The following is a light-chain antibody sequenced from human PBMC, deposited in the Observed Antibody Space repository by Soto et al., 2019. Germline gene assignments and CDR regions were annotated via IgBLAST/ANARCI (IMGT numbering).Light chain of an antibody. CDR3: TSYTSSSTYV. V-gene: IGLV2-14*03. J-gene: IGLJ1*01. CDR1: SSDFNYYNS. Sequence: QSALTQPASVSGSPVQSITISCSGTSSDFNYYNSVSWYQHHPGKAPKLMIYNVSNRPSGVSSRFSGSKSGNTASLTISGLQAEDEADYYCTSYTSSSTYVFGTGTKVTVL. CDR2: NVS.